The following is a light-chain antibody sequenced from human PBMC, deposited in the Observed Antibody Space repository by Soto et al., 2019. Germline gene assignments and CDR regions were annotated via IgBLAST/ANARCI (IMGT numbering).Light chain of an antibody. CDR2: ATS. Sequence: DIQLTQSPSSLSASVGDRVTITCRASQSISNYLNWYQQKPGKAPRLLIYATSNLQSGVPSRFSGSGSGTDFTLTISSLQPEDFAAYHCQQSDSFPYTFGQGTKLEI. V-gene: IGKV1-39*01. CDR1: QSISNY. J-gene: IGKJ2*01. CDR3: QQSDSFPYT.